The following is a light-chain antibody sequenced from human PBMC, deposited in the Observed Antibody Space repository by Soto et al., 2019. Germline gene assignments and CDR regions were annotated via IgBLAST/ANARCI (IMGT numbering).Light chain of an antibody. CDR2: AAS. Sequence: DIQMTQSPSSLSASVGDRITITCRASQSIASSLNWYQQKPGKAPKLMIYAASTLQSGVSSRFSGSGFGKDFTLTISSLQPEDFATYYCQQSYTPPRTFGQGTKVEIK. J-gene: IGKJ1*01. CDR3: QQSYTPPRT. V-gene: IGKV1-39*01. CDR1: QSIASS.